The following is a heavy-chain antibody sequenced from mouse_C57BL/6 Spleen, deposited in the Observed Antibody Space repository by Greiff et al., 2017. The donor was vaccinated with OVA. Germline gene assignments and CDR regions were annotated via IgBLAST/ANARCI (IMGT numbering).Heavy chain of an antibody. J-gene: IGHJ4*01. Sequence: EVKLVESGGGLVKPGGSLKLSCAASGFTFSDYGMHWVRQAPEKGLEWVAYISSGSSTIYYADTVKGRFTISRDNAKNTLFLQMTSLRSEDTAMYYCARRDTTVVTSMDYWGQGTSVTVSS. V-gene: IGHV5-17*01. CDR1: GFTFSDYG. CDR2: ISSGSSTI. CDR3: ARRDTTVVTSMDY. D-gene: IGHD1-1*01.